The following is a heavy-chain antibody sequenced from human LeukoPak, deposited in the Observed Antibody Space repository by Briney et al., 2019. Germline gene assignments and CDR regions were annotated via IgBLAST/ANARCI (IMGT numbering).Heavy chain of an antibody. D-gene: IGHD2-15*01. Sequence: PSETLSLTCTVSGGSISSYYWSWIRQPAGKGLEWIGRIYTSGSTNYNPSLKSRVTMSVDTSKNQFSLKLSSVTAADTAVYYCARDPLDCSGGSCPYWYFDLWGRGTLATVSS. CDR2: IYTSGST. CDR3: ARDPLDCSGGSCPYWYFDL. J-gene: IGHJ2*01. CDR1: GGSISSYY. V-gene: IGHV4-4*07.